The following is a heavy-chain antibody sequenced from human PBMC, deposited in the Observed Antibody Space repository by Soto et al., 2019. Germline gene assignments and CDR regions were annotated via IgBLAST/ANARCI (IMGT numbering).Heavy chain of an antibody. J-gene: IGHJ4*02. D-gene: IGHD1-26*01. Sequence: LRLSCAASGFTFSSYGMHWVRQAPGKGLEWVAVISYDGSNKYYADSVKGRFTISRDNSKNTLYLQMNSLRAEDTAVYYCAKEREPNLCLDYWGQGTLVTVSS. CDR2: ISYDGSNK. CDR3: AKEREPNLCLDY. V-gene: IGHV3-30*18. CDR1: GFTFSSYG.